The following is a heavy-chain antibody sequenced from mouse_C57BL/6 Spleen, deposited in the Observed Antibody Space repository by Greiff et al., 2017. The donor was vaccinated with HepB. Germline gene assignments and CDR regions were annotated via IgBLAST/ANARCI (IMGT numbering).Heavy chain of an antibody. CDR3: ARYYYGSSYFDY. CDR1: GYSITSGYY. D-gene: IGHD1-1*01. J-gene: IGHJ2*01. V-gene: IGHV3-6*01. CDR2: ISYDGSN. Sequence: EVQLVESGPGLVKPSQSLSLTCSVTGYSITSGYYWNWIRQFPENKLEWMGYISYDGSNNYNPSLKNRISITRDTSKNQFFLKLTSVTTEDTATYYCARYYYGSSYFDYWGQGTTLTVSS.